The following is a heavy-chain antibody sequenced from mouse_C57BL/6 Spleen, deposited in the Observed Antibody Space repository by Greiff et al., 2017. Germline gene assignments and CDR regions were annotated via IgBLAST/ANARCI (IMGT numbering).Heavy chain of an antibody. V-gene: IGHV1-72*01. CDR1: GYTFTSYW. CDR3: ARSWDDGYVFDY. Sequence: QVQLKESGAELVKPGASVKLSCKASGYTFTSYWMHWVKQRPGRGLEWIGRIDPNSGGTKYNEKFKSKATLTVDKPSSTAYMQLSSLTSEDSAVYYCARSWDDGYVFDYWGQGTTLTVSS. CDR2: IDPNSGGT. J-gene: IGHJ2*01. D-gene: IGHD2-3*01.